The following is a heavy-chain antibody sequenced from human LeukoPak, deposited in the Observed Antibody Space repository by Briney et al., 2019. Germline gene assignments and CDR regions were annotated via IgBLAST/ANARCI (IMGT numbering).Heavy chain of an antibody. CDR3: ARVRIGQQLDKYYYYAMDV. D-gene: IGHD6-13*01. J-gene: IGHJ6*02. CDR1: GYIFTDYY. CDR2: INPHSGGT. Sequence: SVKVSCKASGYIFTDYYMHWVRQAPGQGIEWMGWINPHSGGTNYAQRFQGRVTMTRDTSISTAYMELNRLRSDDTAVYYCARVRIGQQLDKYYYYAMDVWGQGTTVTVSS. V-gene: IGHV1-2*02.